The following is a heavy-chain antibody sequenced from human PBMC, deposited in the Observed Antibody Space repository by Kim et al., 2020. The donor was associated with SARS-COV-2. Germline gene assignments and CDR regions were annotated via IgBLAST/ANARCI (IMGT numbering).Heavy chain of an antibody. CDR2: IISSGSYI. J-gene: IGHJ4*02. CDR3: ARERGCNLACDY. V-gene: IGHV3-21*01. CDR1: GFTFSSST. D-gene: IGHD2-15*01. Sequence: GGSLRLSCAASGFTFSSSTMHWVRQAPGKGLEWVSSIISSGSYIYYADSVKGRFTISRDNAKNSLYLQMNSLRAEDTAVYYCARERGCNLACDYWGQGTL.